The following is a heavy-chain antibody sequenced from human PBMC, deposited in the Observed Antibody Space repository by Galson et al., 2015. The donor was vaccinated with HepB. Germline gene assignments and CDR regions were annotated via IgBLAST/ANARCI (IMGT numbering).Heavy chain of an antibody. Sequence: SVKVSCKVSGYTLTKLSMHWVRRAPGKGLEWMGGFDPEDGETIYAQKFQGRVTMTEDTSTDTAYMELSSLRSEDTAVYYCATLAPQWLVQDYFDYWGQGTLVTVSS. CDR3: ATLAPQWLVQDYFDY. J-gene: IGHJ4*02. V-gene: IGHV1-24*01. CDR2: FDPEDGET. CDR1: GYTLTKLS. D-gene: IGHD6-19*01.